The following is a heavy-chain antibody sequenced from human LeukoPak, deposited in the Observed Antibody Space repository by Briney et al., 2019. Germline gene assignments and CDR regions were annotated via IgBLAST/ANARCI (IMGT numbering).Heavy chain of an antibody. D-gene: IGHD3-3*01. CDR2: MNPNSGNT. CDR3: ARGGSVTRRITIFGVVTQSRYYYGMDV. V-gene: IGHV1-8*01. CDR1: GYTFISYG. J-gene: IGHJ6*02. Sequence: ASVKVSCKASGYTFISYGISWVRQAPGQGLEWMGWMNPNSGNTGYAQKFQGRVTMTRNTSISTAYMELSSLRSEDTAVYYCARGGSVTRRITIFGVVTQSRYYYGMDVWGQGTTVTVSS.